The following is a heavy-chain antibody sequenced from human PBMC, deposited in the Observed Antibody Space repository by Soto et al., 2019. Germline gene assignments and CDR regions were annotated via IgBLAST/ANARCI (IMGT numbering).Heavy chain of an antibody. J-gene: IGHJ4*02. CDR1: GYTFTSYA. CDR3: ARGPGGPDGPGDY. Sequence: QVQLVQSGAEVKKPGASVKVSCKASGYTFTSYAMHWVRRATGQRLEWMGWINAGNGNTKYSQKFQGRVTITRDTSASTAYMELSSLRSEDTSDYYCARGPGGPDGPGDYWGQGTLVTVSS. V-gene: IGHV1-3*01. D-gene: IGHD2-15*01. CDR2: INAGNGNT.